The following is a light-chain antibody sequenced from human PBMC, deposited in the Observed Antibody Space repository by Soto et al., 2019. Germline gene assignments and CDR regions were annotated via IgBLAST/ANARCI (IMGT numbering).Light chain of an antibody. CDR2: GAS. CDR1: LSVSVY. J-gene: IGKJ5*01. CDR3: QQYGSSPIT. Sequence: VVLTQSPATLSLSPGERATLSCRTSLSVSVYLDWYQQKPGQAPRLLIYGASSRATGIPDRFSGSGSGTDFTLTISRLEPEDFAVYYCQQYGSSPITLGQGTRLEIK. V-gene: IGKV3-20*01.